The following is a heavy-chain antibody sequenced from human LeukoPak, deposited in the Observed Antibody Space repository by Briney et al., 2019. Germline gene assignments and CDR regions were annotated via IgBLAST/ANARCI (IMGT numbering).Heavy chain of an antibody. V-gene: IGHV3-21*01. CDR3: ARDPVVPAAMVGAFDI. CDR2: ISSSSSYI. D-gene: IGHD2-2*01. J-gene: IGHJ3*02. CDR1: GFTFSSYS. Sequence: GGSLRLSCAASGFTFSSYSMNWVRQAPGKGLEWVSSISSSSSYIYYADSVKGRFTISRDNAKNSLYLQMNSLRAEDTAVYYCARDPVVPAAMVGAFDIWGQGTMVTL.